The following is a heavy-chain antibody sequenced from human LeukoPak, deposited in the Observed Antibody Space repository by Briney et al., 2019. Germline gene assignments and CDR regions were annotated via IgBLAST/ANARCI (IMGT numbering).Heavy chain of an antibody. CDR3: ASLKNYYDSSGYLVTDAFDI. V-gene: IGHV1-18*01. Sequence: ASVMVSCKASGYTFTTYNINWVRQAPGQGLEWMGWISGYNGNTNYAQKLQGRVTMTTDTSTSTAYMELRSLKSDDTAVYYCASLKNYYDSSGYLVTDAFDIWGQGTMVTVSS. J-gene: IGHJ3*02. CDR2: ISGYNGNT. D-gene: IGHD3-22*01. CDR1: GYTFTTYN.